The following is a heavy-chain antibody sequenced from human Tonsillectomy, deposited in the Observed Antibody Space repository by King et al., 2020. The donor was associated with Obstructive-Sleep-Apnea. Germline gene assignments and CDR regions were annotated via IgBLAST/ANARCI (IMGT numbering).Heavy chain of an antibody. CDR1: GGSISSHF. Sequence: VPLQESGPGLVKPSENLSLTCTVSGGSISSHFWIWIRQPPGKGLEWIGYIYYSGNTNYNPSLKSRVTISVDTSKNQFSLKLTSVTAADTAVYYCARAPPRYCSGGSCQTDGMDVWGQGTTVTVSS. J-gene: IGHJ6*02. V-gene: IGHV4-59*11. D-gene: IGHD2-15*01. CDR2: IYYSGNT. CDR3: ARAPPRYCSGGSCQTDGMDV.